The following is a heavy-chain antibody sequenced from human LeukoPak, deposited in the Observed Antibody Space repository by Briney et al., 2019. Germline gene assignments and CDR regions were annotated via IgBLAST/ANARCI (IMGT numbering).Heavy chain of an antibody. CDR2: ISSSSSYI. Sequence: PGGSLRLSCAASGFTFSSYSMNWVRQAPGKGLGWVSSISSSSSYIYYADSVKGRFTISRDNAKNSLYLQMNSLRAEDTAVYYCARGPNCSSTSCYSSPFGYWGQGTLVTVSS. D-gene: IGHD2-2*02. V-gene: IGHV3-21*01. CDR3: ARGPNCSSTSCYSSPFGY. CDR1: GFTFSSYS. J-gene: IGHJ4*02.